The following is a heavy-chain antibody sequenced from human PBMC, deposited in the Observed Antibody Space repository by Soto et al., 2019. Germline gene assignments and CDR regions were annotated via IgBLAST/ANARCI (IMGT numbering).Heavy chain of an antibody. CDR3: ASEIIAVNGRIRWFDP. Sequence: EVQLVESGGGLVQPGGSLRLSCAASGFTLSSHWMHWVRQAPGNEPVWVSRINADGSSKSYVDSVEGRFIISRDNAKNTLYLQMNRLRAEDTAVYYCASEIIAVNGRIRWFDPWGLGTLVTVSS. CDR1: GFTLSSHW. J-gene: IGHJ5*02. CDR2: INADGSSK. D-gene: IGHD6-19*01. V-gene: IGHV3-74*01.